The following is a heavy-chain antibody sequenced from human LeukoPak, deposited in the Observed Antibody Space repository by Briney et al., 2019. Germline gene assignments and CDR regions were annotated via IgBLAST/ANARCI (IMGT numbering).Heavy chain of an antibody. V-gene: IGHV3-53*04. CDR3: ARDYRYRADTAMVNYYYYGMDV. Sequence: PGGSLRLSCAASGFTVSSNYMSWVRQAPGKGLDWVSVIYSGGSTYYADSVKGRFPISRHNSKNTLYLQMNSLRAEDTAVYYCARDYRYRADTAMVNYYYYGMDVWGQGTTVTVSS. CDR1: GFTVSSNY. D-gene: IGHD5-18*01. CDR2: IYSGGST. J-gene: IGHJ6*02.